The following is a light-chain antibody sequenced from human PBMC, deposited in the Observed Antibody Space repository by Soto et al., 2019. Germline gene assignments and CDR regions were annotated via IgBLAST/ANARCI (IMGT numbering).Light chain of an antibody. CDR3: QQRDRWPIT. CDR2: DAS. CDR1: QTVSSY. V-gene: IGKV3-11*01. J-gene: IGKJ5*01. Sequence: EIVLTQSPAPLSLSPGERVSLSCRASQTVSSYVAWYQQKPGQAPRRLLYDASNRATGIPARFSYSGSGTDFTLTINSLELEDFAVYYGQQRDRWPITFGRGSRLEI.